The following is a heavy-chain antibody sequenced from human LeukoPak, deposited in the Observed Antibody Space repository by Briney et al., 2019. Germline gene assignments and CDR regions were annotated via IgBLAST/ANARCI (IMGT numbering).Heavy chain of an antibody. D-gene: IGHD6-6*01. V-gene: IGHV1-8*01. J-gene: IGHJ6*03. Sequence: GASVKVSCKASGSTFASYDINWVRQATGQGLEWMGWMNPNSGNTGYAQKFQGRVTMTRNTSISTAYMELSSLRSEDAAVYYCARGTARLYYYYMDVWGKGTTVTVSS. CDR2: MNPNSGNT. CDR3: ARGTARLYYYYMDV. CDR1: GSTFASYD.